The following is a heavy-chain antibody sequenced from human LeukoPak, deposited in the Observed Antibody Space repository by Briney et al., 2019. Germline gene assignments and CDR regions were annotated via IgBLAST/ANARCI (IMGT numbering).Heavy chain of an antibody. Sequence: SETLSLTCTVSGASFTDTSHFWAWIRQPPGKGLEWIGRIYSGSTNYNPSLKRRVTISVDTSEKQFSLKLSSVTAADTAVYYCARQDYYGSGSYYMDVWGKGTTVTVSS. CDR2: IYSGST. V-gene: IGHV4-39*01. J-gene: IGHJ6*04. CDR3: ARQDYYGSGSYYMDV. D-gene: IGHD3-10*01. CDR1: GASFTDTSHF.